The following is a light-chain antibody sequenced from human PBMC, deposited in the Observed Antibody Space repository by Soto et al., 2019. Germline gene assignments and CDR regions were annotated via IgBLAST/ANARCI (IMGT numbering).Light chain of an antibody. J-gene: IGLJ2*01. CDR3: MIWPSNAL. CDR2: YYSDSDK. Sequence: QPVLTQPPSSSASPGESARLTCTLPSDINVGSYNIYWDQQKPGSPPRYLLYYYSDSDKGQGSGVPSRFSGSKDASANTGILLISGLQSEDEADYYCMIWPSNALFGGGTKVTVL. CDR1: SDINVGSYN. V-gene: IGLV5-37*01.